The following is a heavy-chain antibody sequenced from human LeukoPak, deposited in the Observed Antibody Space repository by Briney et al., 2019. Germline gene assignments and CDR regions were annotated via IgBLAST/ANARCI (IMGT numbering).Heavy chain of an antibody. CDR2: IYYSGST. D-gene: IGHD5-18*01. CDR3: ARHGSYGEFDY. V-gene: IGHV4-59*08. CDR1: GGSISSYY. Sequence: SETLSLTCTVSGGSISSYYWSWIRQPPGKGLEWIGYIYYSGSTNYNPSLKSRVTISVDTSKNQFSLKLSSVTAADMAVYYCARHGSYGEFDYWGQGTLVTVSS. J-gene: IGHJ4*02.